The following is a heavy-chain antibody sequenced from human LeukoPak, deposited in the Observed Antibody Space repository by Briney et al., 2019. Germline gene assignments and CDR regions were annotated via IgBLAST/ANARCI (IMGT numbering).Heavy chain of an antibody. CDR2: ISGSGGRT. Sequence: RGSLRLSCAASGFTFSSYAMSWVRQAPGKGLEWVSAISGSGGRTYYADSVKGRFTISRDNSKSTVYLQMNSLRAEDTAVYYCAKGGYYDSSGYGAGYYFDYWGQGTLVTVSS. CDR1: GFTFSSYA. J-gene: IGHJ4*02. V-gene: IGHV3-23*01. CDR3: AKGGYYDSSGYGAGYYFDY. D-gene: IGHD3-22*01.